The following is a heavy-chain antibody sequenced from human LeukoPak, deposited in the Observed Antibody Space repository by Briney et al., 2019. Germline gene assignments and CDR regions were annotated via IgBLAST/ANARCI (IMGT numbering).Heavy chain of an antibody. D-gene: IGHD2-2*01. CDR1: GFTFSDYY. CDR2: ISSSGSTI. Sequence: PGGSLRLSCAASGFTFSDYYMSWIRQAPGKGLEWVSHISSSGSTIYYADSVKGRFTISRDNAKYSLYLQMNSLRAEDTAVYYCARGGRCSSTSCYLHWFDPWGQGTLVTVSS. V-gene: IGHV3-11*01. J-gene: IGHJ5*02. CDR3: ARGGRCSSTSCYLHWFDP.